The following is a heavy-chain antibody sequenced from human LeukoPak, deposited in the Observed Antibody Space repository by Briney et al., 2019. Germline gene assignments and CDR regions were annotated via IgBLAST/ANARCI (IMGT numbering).Heavy chain of an antibody. CDR2: INPNSGGT. CDR3: ARDSSIAARGYYYYYYMDV. J-gene: IGHJ6*03. D-gene: IGHD6-6*01. Sequence: ASVKVSCKASGYTFTGYYMHWVRQAPGQGLECMGWINPNSGGTNYAQKFQGRVTMTRDTSISTAYMELRSLRADDTAVYHCARDSSIAARGYYYYYYMDVWGKGTTVTVSS. V-gene: IGHV1-2*02. CDR1: GYTFTGYY.